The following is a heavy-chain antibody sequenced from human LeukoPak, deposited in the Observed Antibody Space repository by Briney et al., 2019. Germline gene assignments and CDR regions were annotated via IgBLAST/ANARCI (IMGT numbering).Heavy chain of an antibody. CDR3: AREDCSGGSCCFDY. CDR2: ISSSSSYI. V-gene: IGHV3-21*01. CDR1: GFTFSSHS. J-gene: IGHJ4*02. D-gene: IGHD2-15*01. Sequence: GGSLRLSCAASGFTFSSHSMNWVRQAPGKGLEWVSSISSSSSYIYYADSVKGRFTISRDNAKNPLYLQMNSLRAEDTAVYYCAREDCSGGSCCFDYWGQGTLVTVSS.